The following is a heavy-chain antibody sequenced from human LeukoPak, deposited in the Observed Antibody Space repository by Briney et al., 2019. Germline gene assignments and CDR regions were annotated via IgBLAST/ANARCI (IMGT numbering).Heavy chain of an antibody. CDR2: IFYTGSN. D-gene: IGHD6-19*01. CDR1: GGSISSSY. V-gene: IGHV4-59*07. CDR3: ARAIYSRAWYASDI. Sequence: ADTLSLTCSVSGGSISSSYWSWIRQAPGKGPEWIGYIFYTGSNDYSPSLKSRVTISVDTSKNQFSRRVNSVTAADTAVYYCARAIYSRAWYASDIWGQGTVVTVSA. J-gene: IGHJ3*02.